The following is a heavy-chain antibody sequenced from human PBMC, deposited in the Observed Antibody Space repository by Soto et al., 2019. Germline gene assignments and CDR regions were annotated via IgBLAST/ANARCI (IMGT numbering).Heavy chain of an antibody. Sequence: SQTLSLTCAVYGGSFSGYYWSWIRQPPGKGLEWIGEINHSGSTNYNPSLKSRVTISVDTSKNQFSLKLSSVTAADTAVYYCARGRIVATIKANNWFDPWGQGTLVTVSS. CDR1: GGSFSGYY. CDR3: ARGRIVATIKANNWFDP. CDR2: INHSGST. D-gene: IGHD5-12*01. J-gene: IGHJ5*02. V-gene: IGHV4-34*01.